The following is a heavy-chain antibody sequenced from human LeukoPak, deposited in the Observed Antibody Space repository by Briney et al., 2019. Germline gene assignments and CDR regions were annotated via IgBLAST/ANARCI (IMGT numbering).Heavy chain of an antibody. D-gene: IGHD6-19*01. CDR3: ARLTYSSGWPLDY. CDR1: GGSISSSSYY. J-gene: IGHJ4*02. V-gene: IGHV4-39*01. CDR2: IYYSGNT. Sequence: SETLSLTCTVSGGSISSSSYYWGWIRQPPGKGLEWIGSIYYSGNTYYNPSLKSRVTISVDTSKYQFSLKLSSVTAAGTAVYYCARLTYSSGWPLDYWGQGTLVTVSS.